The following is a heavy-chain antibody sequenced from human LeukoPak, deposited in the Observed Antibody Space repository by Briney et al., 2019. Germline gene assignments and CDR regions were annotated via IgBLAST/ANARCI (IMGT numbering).Heavy chain of an antibody. D-gene: IGHD3-10*01. Sequence: GASVTVSCKASGYTFTGYYMHWVRQAPGQGLEWMGWINPNSGGTNYAQKFQGRVTMTRDTSISTAYMELSRLRSDDTAVYYCARRYFGSGSYYTDYWGQGTLVTVSS. CDR1: GYTFTGYY. V-gene: IGHV1-2*02. CDR3: ARRYFGSGSYYTDY. J-gene: IGHJ4*02. CDR2: INPNSGGT.